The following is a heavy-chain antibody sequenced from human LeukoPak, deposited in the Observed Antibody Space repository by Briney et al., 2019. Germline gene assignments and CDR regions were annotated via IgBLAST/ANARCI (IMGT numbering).Heavy chain of an antibody. V-gene: IGHV3-23*01. Sequence: GGSLRLSCEASGFAFSFFAMSWLRQAPGKGLEWVSTINANSGTRSYAASVRGRFTISRDNSKNTLYLQLNTLRADDTAVYYCAKPISGGLAVTADWFAPWGQGTLVAVSS. CDR3: AKPISGGLAVTADWFAP. D-gene: IGHD6-19*01. CDR1: GFAFSFFA. J-gene: IGHJ5*01. CDR2: INANSGTR.